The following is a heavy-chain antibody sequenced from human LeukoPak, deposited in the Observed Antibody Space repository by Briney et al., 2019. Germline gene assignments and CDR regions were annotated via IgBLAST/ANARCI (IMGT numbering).Heavy chain of an antibody. CDR3: ARVVVGGSSGYYASGEGDY. CDR1: GYTFTGYY. D-gene: IGHD3-22*01. CDR2: INPNSGGT. J-gene: IGHJ4*02. Sequence: ASVKVSCKASGYTFTGYYMHWVRQAPGQGLEWMGCINPNSGGTNYAQKFQGRVTMTRDTSISTAYMELSRLRSDDTAVYYCARVVVGGSSGYYASGEGDYWGQGTLVTVSS. V-gene: IGHV1-2*02.